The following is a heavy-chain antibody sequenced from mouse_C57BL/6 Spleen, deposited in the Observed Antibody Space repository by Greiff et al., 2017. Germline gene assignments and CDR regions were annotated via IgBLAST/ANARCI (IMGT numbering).Heavy chain of an antibody. CDR1: GYSITSGYY. J-gene: IGHJ2*01. CDR2: ISYDGSN. Sequence: EVQLVESGPGLVKPSQSLSLTCSVTGYSITSGYYWNWIRQFPGNKLEWMGYISYDGSNNYNPSLKNRISITRDTSKNQFFLKLNSVTTEDTATYYCARSIYYDYGFDYWGQGTTLTVSS. D-gene: IGHD2-4*01. CDR3: ARSIYYDYGFDY. V-gene: IGHV3-6*01.